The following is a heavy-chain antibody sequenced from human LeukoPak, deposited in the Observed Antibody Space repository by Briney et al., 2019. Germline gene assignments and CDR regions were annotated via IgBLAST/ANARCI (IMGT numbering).Heavy chain of an antibody. V-gene: IGHV1-18*01. CDR1: GYTFTSYG. CDR3: ARDPGEIVGPTTDLYY. J-gene: IGHJ4*02. D-gene: IGHD1-26*01. Sequence: ASVTVSCKASGYTFTSYGISWVRQAPGQGLEWMGWISAYNGNTNYAQKLQGRVTMTTDTSTSTAYMELGSLRSDDTAVYYCARDPGEIVGPTTDLYYWGQGTLVTVSS. CDR2: ISAYNGNT.